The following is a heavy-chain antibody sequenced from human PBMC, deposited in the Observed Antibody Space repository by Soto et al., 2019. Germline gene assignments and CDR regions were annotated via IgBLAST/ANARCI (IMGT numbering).Heavy chain of an antibody. V-gene: IGHV1-69*01. Sequence: QVQLVQSGAEVKKPGSSVKVSCKASGGTFSSYAISWVRQAPGQGLEWMGWIIPIFGTANYVQKFQGRVTITADESTSTSNNELSNLRSEDTAVYYCARGCPNYDRSGYYCGYWGQGTLVTVSS. CDR3: ARGCPNYDRSGYYCGY. J-gene: IGHJ4*02. D-gene: IGHD3-22*01. CDR2: IIPIFGTA. CDR1: GGTFSSYA.